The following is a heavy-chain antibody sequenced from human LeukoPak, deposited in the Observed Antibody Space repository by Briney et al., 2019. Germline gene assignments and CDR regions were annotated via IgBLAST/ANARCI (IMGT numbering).Heavy chain of an antibody. CDR2: ISGSGGRT. Sequence: GGSLRLSCAASGFTFNNYVMSWVRQAPGRGLEWVSGISGSGGRTYHSDSVKGRFSISRDNSKNTVYLQMNTLRAEDTAIYYCAKDSKATVATILDFWGQGTLVTVSS. J-gene: IGHJ4*02. CDR1: GFTFNNYV. CDR3: AKDSKATVATILDF. D-gene: IGHD5-12*01. V-gene: IGHV3-23*01.